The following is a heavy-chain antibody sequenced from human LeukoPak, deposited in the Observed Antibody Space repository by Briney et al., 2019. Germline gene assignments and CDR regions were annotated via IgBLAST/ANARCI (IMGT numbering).Heavy chain of an antibody. V-gene: IGHV1-8*01. J-gene: IGHJ4*02. CDR2: MNPNSGNT. Sequence: ASVKVSCEASGYTFTSYDINWVRQATGQGLEWMGWMNPNSGNTGYAQKFQSRVTMTRNTSISTAYMELSSLRSEDTAVYYCARGWGYYYDSSGYSDYWGQGTLVAVSS. D-gene: IGHD3-22*01. CDR1: GYTFTSYD. CDR3: ARGWGYYYDSSGYSDY.